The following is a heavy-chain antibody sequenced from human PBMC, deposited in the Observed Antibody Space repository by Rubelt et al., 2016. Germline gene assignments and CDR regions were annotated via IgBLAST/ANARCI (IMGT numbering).Heavy chain of an antibody. CDR3: ARDRRGMDV. CDR2: IYYSGST. V-gene: IGHV4-34*11. Sequence: QVQLQQWGAGLLKPSETLSLTCAVYGGSFSGYYWSWIRQPPGKGLEWIGYIYYSGSTNYNPSLKSRVTISVDTSKNQFSLKLSSVTAADTAVYYCARDRRGMDVWGQGTTVTVSS. CDR1: GGSFSGYY. J-gene: IGHJ6*02.